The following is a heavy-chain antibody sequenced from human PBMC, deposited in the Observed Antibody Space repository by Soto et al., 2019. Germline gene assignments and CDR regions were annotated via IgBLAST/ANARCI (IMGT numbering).Heavy chain of an antibody. V-gene: IGHV4-4*07. CDR2: VYDSGSS. CDR1: GESISSFY. Sequence: SENLSLTCNVSGESISSFYWTWIRQPAGGRLEWIGRVYDSGSSNYNPSLKTRITMSLHRSRSQFSLSLYSVTAADTAVYYCARGVAETDFYPWANWFDLCGQGFLVIVSS. CDR3: ARGVAETDFYPWANWFDL. D-gene: IGHD6-19*01. J-gene: IGHJ5*02.